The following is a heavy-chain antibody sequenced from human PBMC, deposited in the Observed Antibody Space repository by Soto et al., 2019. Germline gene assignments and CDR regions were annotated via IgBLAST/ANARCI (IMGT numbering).Heavy chain of an antibody. J-gene: IGHJ5*02. CDR1: GFTFSSYA. CDR3: AKDSLKDAYYDFWSGYSNWFDP. Sequence: PGGSLRLSCAASGFTFSSYAMSWVRQAPGKGLEWVSAISGSGGSTYYADSVKGRFTISRDNSKNTLYLQMNSLRAEDTTVYYCAKDSLKDAYYDFWSGYSNWFDPWGQGTLVTVSS. V-gene: IGHV3-23*01. CDR2: ISGSGGST. D-gene: IGHD3-3*01.